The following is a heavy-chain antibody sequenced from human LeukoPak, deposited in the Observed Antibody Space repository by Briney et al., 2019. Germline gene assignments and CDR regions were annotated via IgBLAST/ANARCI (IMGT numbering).Heavy chain of an antibody. D-gene: IGHD3-10*01. Sequence: SETLSLTCTVSGGSISSGGYYWSWIRQHPGKGLEWIGYIYYSGSTYYNPSLKSRVTISVDTSKNQFSLKLSSVTAADTAVYYCARSKGTPGRGSGSPNWFDPWGQGTLVTVSS. J-gene: IGHJ5*02. V-gene: IGHV4-31*03. CDR2: IYYSGST. CDR1: GGSISSGGYY. CDR3: ARSKGTPGRGSGSPNWFDP.